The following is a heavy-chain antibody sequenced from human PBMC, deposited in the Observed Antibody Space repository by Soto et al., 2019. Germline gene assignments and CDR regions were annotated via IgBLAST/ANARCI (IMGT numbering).Heavy chain of an antibody. CDR3: ARGRAYCSGGSCYPPGWFDP. CDR1: GYTFTGYY. V-gene: IGHV1-2*04. CDR2: INPNSGGT. J-gene: IGHJ5*02. D-gene: IGHD2-15*01. Sequence: ASVKVSCKASGYTFTGYYMHWVRQAPGQGLEWMGWINPNSGGTNYAQKFQGWVTMTRDTSISTAYMELSRLRSDDTAVYYCARGRAYCSGGSCYPPGWFDPWGQGTLVTVSS.